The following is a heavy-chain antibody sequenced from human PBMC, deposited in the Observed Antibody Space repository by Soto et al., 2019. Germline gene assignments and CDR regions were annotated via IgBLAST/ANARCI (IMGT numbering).Heavy chain of an antibody. D-gene: IGHD2-8*01. CDR2: ISADSGNT. CDR1: GYTFTSYG. V-gene: IGHV1-18*04. J-gene: IGHJ4*02. Sequence: QVQLVQSGAEVKKPGASVKVSCKASGYTFTSYGLTWVRQAPGQGLEWMGWISADSGNTNYAQKFQGRITMTIDTSTSTAYMELRSLRSDDTAMYFCARDQRCTDGICSVCWGQGTLVTVSS. CDR3: ARDQRCTDGICSVC.